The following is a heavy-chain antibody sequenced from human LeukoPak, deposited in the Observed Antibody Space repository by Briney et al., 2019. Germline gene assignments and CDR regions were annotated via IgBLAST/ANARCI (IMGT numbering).Heavy chain of an antibody. D-gene: IGHD3-3*01. Sequence: VASVKVSCKASGYTFTSYGISWVRQAPGQGLEWMGGIIPIFGTANYAQKFQGRVTITTDESTSTAYMELSSLRSEDTAVYYCARDRPWGGVEKGGVYFDYWGQGTLVTVSS. CDR3: ARDRPWGGVEKGGVYFDY. J-gene: IGHJ4*02. CDR2: IIPIFGTA. V-gene: IGHV1-69*05. CDR1: GYTFTSYG.